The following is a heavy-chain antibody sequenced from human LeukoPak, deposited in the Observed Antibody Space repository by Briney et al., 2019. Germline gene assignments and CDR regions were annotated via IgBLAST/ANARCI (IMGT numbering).Heavy chain of an antibody. CDR1: GYTFTSYY. D-gene: IGHD3-3*01. CDR2: INPSGGST. CDR3: ARDPTYYDFWSGYYTTSRYYYMDV. V-gene: IGHV1-46*01. Sequence: ASVKVSCKASGYTFTSYYMHWVRQAPGQGLEWMGIINPSGGSTSYAQKFQGRVTMTRDTSTSTVYMELSSLRSEDTAVYYCARDPTYYDFWSGYYTTSRYYYMDVWGKGTTVTVSS. J-gene: IGHJ6*03.